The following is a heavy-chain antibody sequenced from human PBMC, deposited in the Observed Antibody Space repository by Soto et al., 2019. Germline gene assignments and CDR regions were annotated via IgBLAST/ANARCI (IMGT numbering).Heavy chain of an antibody. D-gene: IGHD6-13*01. V-gene: IGHV1-69*01. Sequence: QVQLVQSGAEVKKAGSSVKVSCTVSGGTFSSYFINWVRQAPGQGLEWVGGIIPVFGTGSYAEKFQGRVTITADESTSTAYMELSRLRSDDTAVYYCARETPSAAAAYYYYGLDVWGQGTTVTVPS. CDR2: IIPVFGTG. J-gene: IGHJ6*02. CDR1: GGTFSSYF. CDR3: ARETPSAAAAYYYYGLDV.